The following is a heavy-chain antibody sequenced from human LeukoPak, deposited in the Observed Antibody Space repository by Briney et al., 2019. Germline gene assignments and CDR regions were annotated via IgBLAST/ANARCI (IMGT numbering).Heavy chain of an antibody. J-gene: IGHJ6*03. CDR2: IWYDGSNK. CDR3: AKDTDAYGGDMDV. V-gene: IGHV3-33*06. Sequence: PGGSLRLSCAASGLTFSSYGMHWVRQAPAKGLEWVAAIWYDGSNKYYADSVKGRFTISRDNYKNTLYLQMTSLRGEDRAVYYCAKDTDAYGGDMDVWGKGTTVTVSS. CDR1: GLTFSSYG. D-gene: IGHD3-16*01.